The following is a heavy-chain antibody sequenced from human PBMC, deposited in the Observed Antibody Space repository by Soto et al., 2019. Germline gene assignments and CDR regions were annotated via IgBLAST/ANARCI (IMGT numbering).Heavy chain of an antibody. V-gene: IGHV3-64D*08. D-gene: IGHD3-10*01. Sequence: PGGSLRLSCSASGFTFGTYAMHWVRQAPGKGLKYVSAISSNGGSTYYAASVKGRFTISRDNSKNTLYLQMSSLRAEDTALYYSVKVLYYASGSYWGPGYYGMDVWGQGTTVTVSS. CDR2: ISSNGGST. J-gene: IGHJ6*02. CDR1: GFTFGTYA. CDR3: VKVLYYASGSYWGPGYYGMDV.